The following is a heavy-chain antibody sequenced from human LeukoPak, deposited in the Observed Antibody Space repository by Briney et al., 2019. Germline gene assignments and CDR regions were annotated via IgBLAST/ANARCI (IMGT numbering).Heavy chain of an antibody. V-gene: IGHV1-24*01. CDR1: GYTLTELS. Sequence: ASVKVSCKVSGYTLTELSMHWVRQAPGKGLEWMGGFDSEDGETIYAQKFQGRVTMTEDTSTDTAYMELSSLRSEDTAVYYCATGVGYYDILTGYYSKGPLDYWGQGTLVTVSS. CDR3: ATGVGYYDILTGYYSKGPLDY. D-gene: IGHD3-9*01. J-gene: IGHJ4*02. CDR2: FDSEDGET.